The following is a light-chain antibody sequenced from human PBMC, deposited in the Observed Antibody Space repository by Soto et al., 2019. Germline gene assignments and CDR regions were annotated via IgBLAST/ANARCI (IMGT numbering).Light chain of an antibody. CDR3: LQDYNFPYT. V-gene: IGKV1-6*01. J-gene: IGKJ2*01. CDR1: QGISND. CDR2: AAS. Sequence: AIQMTQSPSSLSASVGDRVTITCWAGQGISNDLAWYQQKPGKAPKLLIYAASSLQSGVPPRFSGSGSGTDFTLTISSLQPEDFAAYFCLQDYNFPYTFGQGTKVDIK.